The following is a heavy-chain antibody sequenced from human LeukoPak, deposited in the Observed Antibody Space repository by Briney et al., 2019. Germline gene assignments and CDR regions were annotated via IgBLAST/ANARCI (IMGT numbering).Heavy chain of an antibody. Sequence: ASVKVSCKASGGTFSSYAISWVRQAPGQGLEWMGGIIPIFGTANYAQKFQGRVTMTTDTSTSTAYMELRSLRSDDTAVYYCARGGGYSYGYVQWFDPWGQGTLVTVSS. CDR1: GGTFSSYA. D-gene: IGHD5-18*01. V-gene: IGHV1-69*05. CDR2: IIPIFGTA. J-gene: IGHJ5*02. CDR3: ARGGGYSYGYVQWFDP.